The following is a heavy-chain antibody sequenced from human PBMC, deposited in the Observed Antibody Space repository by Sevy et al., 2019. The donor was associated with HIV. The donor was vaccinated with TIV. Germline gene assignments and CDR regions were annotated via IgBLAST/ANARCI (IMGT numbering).Heavy chain of an antibody. V-gene: IGHV4-39*01. CDR2: VYYSGGT. CDR1: GGSSSSYSYY. CDR3: ARRAPSWSFDY. Sequence: SETLSLTCTVSGGSSSSYSYYWGWIRQPPGKGLVWIGNVYYSGGTDYNPSLKSRVTISVDTFKNQFSLKLSSVTAADTAVYYCARRAPSWSFDYWGQGTLVTVSS. D-gene: IGHD3-3*01. J-gene: IGHJ4*02.